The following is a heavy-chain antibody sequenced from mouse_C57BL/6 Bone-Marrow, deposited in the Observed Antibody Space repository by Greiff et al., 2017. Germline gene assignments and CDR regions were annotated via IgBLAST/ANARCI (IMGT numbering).Heavy chain of an antibody. Sequence: VHVKQSGPELVKPGASVKIPCKASGYTFTDYNMDWVKQSHGKSLEWIGDINPNNGGTIYNQKFKGKATLTVDKSSSTAYMELRSLTSEDTAVYYCARGIYYGNYALYAMDYWGQGTSVTVSS. J-gene: IGHJ4*01. CDR1: GYTFTDYN. V-gene: IGHV1-18*01. CDR2: INPNNGGT. D-gene: IGHD2-1*01. CDR3: ARGIYYGNYALYAMDY.